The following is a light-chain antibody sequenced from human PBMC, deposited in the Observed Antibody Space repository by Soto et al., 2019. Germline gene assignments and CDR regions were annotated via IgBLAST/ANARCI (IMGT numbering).Light chain of an antibody. CDR2: DAS. CDR1: QSVSSY. Sequence: EIVFTQSPATLSLSPGERSTLSCRASQSVSSYLAWYQQKPGQAPRLLIYDASNRATGIPARFSGSGSGTDFTLTISSLEPEDFAVYYCQQRSNWPLTFGPGTTGDIK. J-gene: IGKJ3*01. CDR3: QQRSNWPLT. V-gene: IGKV3-11*01.